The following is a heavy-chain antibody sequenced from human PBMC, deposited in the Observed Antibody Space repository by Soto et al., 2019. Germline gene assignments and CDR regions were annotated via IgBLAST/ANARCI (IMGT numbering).Heavy chain of an antibody. CDR2: ISSSSSTI. CDR1: GFTFSSYS. V-gene: IGHV3-48*01. CDR3: ARDQGSSWYGG. D-gene: IGHD6-13*01. Sequence: GGSLRLSCAASGFTFSSYSMNWVRQAPGKGLEWVSYISSSSSTIYYADSVKGRFTISRDNAKNSLYLQMNSLRAEDTAVYYCARDQGSSWYGGWGQGTLVTVSS. J-gene: IGHJ4*02.